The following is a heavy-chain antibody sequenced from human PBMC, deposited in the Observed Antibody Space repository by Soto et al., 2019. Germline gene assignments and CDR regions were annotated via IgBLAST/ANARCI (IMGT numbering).Heavy chain of an antibody. J-gene: IGHJ5*02. CDR3: ARDXGYCSGGSCIFWFDP. CDR2: INAGNGNT. V-gene: IGHV1-3*01. Sequence: ASVKVSCKASGYTFTSYAMHWVRQAPGQRLEWMGWINAGNGNTKYSQKVQGRVTITRDTSASTAYMELSSLRSEDTAVYYCARDXGYCSGGSCIFWFDPWGQGTLVTVSS. CDR1: GYTFTSYA. D-gene: IGHD2-15*01.